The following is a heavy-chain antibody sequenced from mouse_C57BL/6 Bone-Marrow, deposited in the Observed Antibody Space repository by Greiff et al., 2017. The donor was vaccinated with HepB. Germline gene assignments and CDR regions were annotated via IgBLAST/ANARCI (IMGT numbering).Heavy chain of an antibody. CDR1: GYTFTSYT. D-gene: IGHD1-1*01. CDR2: INPSSGYT. J-gene: IGHJ4*01. V-gene: IGHV1-4*01. Sequence: QVQLKESGAELARPGASVKMSCKASGYTFTSYTMHWVKQRPGQGLEWIGYINPSSGYTKYNQKFKDKATLTADKSSSTAYMQLSSLTSEDSAVYYCATTIYGSSLMDYWGQGTSVTVSS. CDR3: ATTIYGSSLMDY.